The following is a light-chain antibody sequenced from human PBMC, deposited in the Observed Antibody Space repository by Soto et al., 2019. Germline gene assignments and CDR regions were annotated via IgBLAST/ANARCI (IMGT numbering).Light chain of an antibody. CDR2: AAS. CDR1: QGISSS. J-gene: IGKJ3*01. V-gene: IGKV1-9*01. CDR3: QHLSSNSFT. Sequence: IQLTQSPSSLSASIGDRVTITCRASQGISSSLAWYQQKPGKAPKLLIYAASTLQSGVPSRFSGSGSGTDFTLTISSLQPEDRATYYCQHLSSNSFTFSPGTIVDL.